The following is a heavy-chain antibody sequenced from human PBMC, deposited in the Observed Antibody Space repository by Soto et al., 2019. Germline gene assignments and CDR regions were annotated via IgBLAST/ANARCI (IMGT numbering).Heavy chain of an antibody. CDR3: ARGDGVVVTAITSDY. Sequence: ASVKVSCKASGYTFTSYGISWVRQAPGQGLEWMGWISAYNGNTNYGQKLQGRVTMTTDTSTSTAYMGLRSLRSDDTPVYCCARGDGVVVTAITSDYWGQGALVTVSS. V-gene: IGHV1-18*04. CDR1: GYTFTSYG. D-gene: IGHD2-21*02. CDR2: ISAYNGNT. J-gene: IGHJ4*02.